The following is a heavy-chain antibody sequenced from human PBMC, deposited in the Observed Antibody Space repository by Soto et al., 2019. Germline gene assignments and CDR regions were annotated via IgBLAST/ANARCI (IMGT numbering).Heavy chain of an antibody. Sequence: SETLSLTCTVSGGPISSGAYYWSWIRQHPGKGLEWIGYIYSSGSTYYNPSLKSRVTISLDTSQNQFSLRLSSVTAADTAVYYCAREGFYGSGSYYGFDPWGQGTLVTVSS. V-gene: IGHV4-31*03. D-gene: IGHD3-10*01. CDR3: AREGFYGSGSYYGFDP. CDR2: IYSSGST. J-gene: IGHJ5*02. CDR1: GGPISSGAYY.